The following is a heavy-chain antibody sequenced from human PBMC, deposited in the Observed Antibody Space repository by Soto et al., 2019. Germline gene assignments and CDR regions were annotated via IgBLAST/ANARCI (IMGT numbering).Heavy chain of an antibody. CDR1: GYTFTSFG. CDR3: ARNHWEDEPKGYYYYYMDV. V-gene: IGHV1-18*01. D-gene: IGHD1-26*01. J-gene: IGHJ6*03. CDR2: ISPYNGNT. Sequence: ASVKVSCKASGYTFTSFGVSWVRQAPGQGLECLGWISPYNGNTNYAQGLQGRVTLTSDTSTSTAYMELSSLTSEDTAVYYCARNHWEDEPKGYYYYYMDVWGKGTTVTVSS.